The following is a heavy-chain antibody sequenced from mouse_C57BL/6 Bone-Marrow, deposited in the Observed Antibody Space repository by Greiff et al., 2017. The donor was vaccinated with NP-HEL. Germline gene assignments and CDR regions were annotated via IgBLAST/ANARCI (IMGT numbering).Heavy chain of an antibody. J-gene: IGHJ1*03. D-gene: IGHD1-1*01. CDR3: ARGYYYWYFDV. Sequence: QVQLQQSGPELVKPGASVKISCKASGYSFTSYYIHWVKQRPGQGLEWIGWLYPGSGNTKYNEKFKGKATLTADTSSSTAYMQLSSLTSEESAVYYCARGYYYWYFDVWGTGTTVTVSS. V-gene: IGHV1-66*01. CDR1: GYSFTSYY. CDR2: LYPGSGNT.